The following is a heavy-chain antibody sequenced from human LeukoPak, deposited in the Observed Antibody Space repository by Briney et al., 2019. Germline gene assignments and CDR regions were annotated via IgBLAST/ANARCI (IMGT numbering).Heavy chain of an antibody. CDR2: IYYSGST. V-gene: IGHV4-30-4*01. CDR3: ARSYNWNDGFDY. D-gene: IGHD1-20*01. CDR1: GGSISSGDYY. J-gene: IGHJ4*02. Sequence: PSETLSLTCTVSGGSISSGDYYWSWIRQPPGKGLEWIGYIYYSGSTYHNPSLKSRVTISVDTSKNQFSLKLSSVTAADTAVYYCARSYNWNDGFDYWGQGTLVTVSS.